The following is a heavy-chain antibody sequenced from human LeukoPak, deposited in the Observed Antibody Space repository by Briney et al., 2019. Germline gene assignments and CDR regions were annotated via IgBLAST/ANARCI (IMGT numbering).Heavy chain of an antibody. Sequence: SETLSLTCTVSDGSISSYYWSWIRQPPGKGLEWIGYIYYSGSTNYNPSLKSRVTISVDTSKNQFSLKLSSVTAADTAVYYCASLSSSSGYFGLDYYYYMDVWGKGTSVTISS. J-gene: IGHJ6*03. CDR2: IYYSGST. V-gene: IGHV4-59*12. CDR1: DGSISSYY. D-gene: IGHD3-22*01. CDR3: ASLSSSSGYFGLDYYYYMDV.